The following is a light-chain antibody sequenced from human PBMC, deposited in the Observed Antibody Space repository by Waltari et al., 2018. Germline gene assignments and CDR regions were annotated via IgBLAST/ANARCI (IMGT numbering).Light chain of an antibody. V-gene: IGLV4-69*01. J-gene: IGLJ3*02. Sequence: QLVLTQSPSASASLGAPVKLTCTLSSGHSSNVIPWHQQQPEKGPRYLMKVNSDGSHRKGDEVPDRFSGSSSGAERYLTISSLQSEDEADYYCQTGGHGTWVFGGGTKLTVL. CDR3: QTGGHGTWV. CDR1: SGHSSNV. CDR2: VNSDGSH.